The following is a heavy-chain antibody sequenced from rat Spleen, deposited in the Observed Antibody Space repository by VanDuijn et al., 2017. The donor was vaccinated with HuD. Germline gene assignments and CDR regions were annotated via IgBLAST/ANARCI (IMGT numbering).Heavy chain of an antibody. J-gene: IGHJ2*01. V-gene: IGHV5S23*01. Sequence: EVQLVESGGGLVQPGRSLKLSCAASGFTYSDYVMAWVRQAPTKGLEWVASISTGGGNTYYRDSVKGRFTFSRDNARGTLYLQMDSLRSEDTATYYCAREGATVDYWGQGVMVTVSS. CDR2: ISTGGGNT. D-gene: IGHD1-8*01. CDR3: AREGATVDY. CDR1: GFTYSDYV.